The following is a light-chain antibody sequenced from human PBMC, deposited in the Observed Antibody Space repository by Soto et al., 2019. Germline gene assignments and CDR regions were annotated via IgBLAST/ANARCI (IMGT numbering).Light chain of an antibody. CDR1: QSISSY. V-gene: IGKV1-39*01. CDR2: AAS. Sequence: DLQMTQSPSSLSASVGDRVTITCRASQSISSYLNWYQQKPGKATKLLIYAASSLQSGVPSRFSGSGSGTDFTLTISSLQPEDFATYYCQQSYSTLGTFGQGTKLEIK. J-gene: IGKJ2*01. CDR3: QQSYSTLGT.